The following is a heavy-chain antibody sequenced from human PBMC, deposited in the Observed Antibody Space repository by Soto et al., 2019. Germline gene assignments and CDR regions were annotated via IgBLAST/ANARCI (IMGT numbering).Heavy chain of an antibody. V-gene: IGHV4-59*08. CDR3: ARSGIAAAGYGY. J-gene: IGHJ4*02. D-gene: IGHD6-13*01. CDR1: GGSISSYY. CDR2: IYYSGST. Sequence: QVQLQESGPGLVKPSETLSLTCTVSGGSISSYYWSWIRQPPGKGLEWIGYIYYSGSTNYNPSLKRRLNISVDTSKNQFSLKLSSVTAADTAVYYCARSGIAAAGYGYWGQGTLVTVSS.